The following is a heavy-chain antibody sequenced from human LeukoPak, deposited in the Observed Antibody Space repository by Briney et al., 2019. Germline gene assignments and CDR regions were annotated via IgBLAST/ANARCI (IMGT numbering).Heavy chain of an antibody. D-gene: IGHD3-10*01. CDR2: IWYDGSNK. CDR3: ARAYSGITMVRGVIINGPDY. V-gene: IGHV3-33*01. Sequence: PGRSLRLSCVASGFTFSSYGMHWVRQAPGKGLEWVAVIWYDGSNKYYADSVKGRFTISRDNSKNTLYLQMNSLRAEDTAVYYCARAYSGITMVRGVIINGPDYWGQGTLVTVSS. J-gene: IGHJ4*02. CDR1: GFTFSSYG.